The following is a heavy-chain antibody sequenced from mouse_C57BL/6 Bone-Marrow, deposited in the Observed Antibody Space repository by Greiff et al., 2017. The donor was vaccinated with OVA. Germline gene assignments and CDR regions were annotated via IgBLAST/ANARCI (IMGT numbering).Heavy chain of an antibody. Sequence: VQLQQPGAELVMPGASVKLSCKASGYTFTSYWMHWVKQRPGQGLEWIGDIDPSDSYTNYNQKFKGKSTLTVDKSSSTAYMQLSSLTSEDSAVYYCARRAPYYFDYWGQGTTLTVSS. CDR3: ARRAPYYFDY. CDR2: IDPSDSYT. J-gene: IGHJ2*01. CDR1: GYTFTSYW. V-gene: IGHV1-69*01. D-gene: IGHD3-1*01.